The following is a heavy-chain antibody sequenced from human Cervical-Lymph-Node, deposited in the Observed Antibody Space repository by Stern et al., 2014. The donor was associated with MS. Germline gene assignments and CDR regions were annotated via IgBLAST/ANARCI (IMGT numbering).Heavy chain of an antibody. V-gene: IGHV3-33*06. CDR1: GFTLTNYA. CDR3: AKERRGYSSGYGMDV. J-gene: IGHJ6*02. D-gene: IGHD6-19*01. Sequence: VQLVESGGGVVQPGRSLRLSCVTSGFTLTNYAIHWVRQAPGKGLEWVAIMWYDGKNKYYADSVKGRFSISRDSSTNTVFLQMDSLRAEDTAVYYCAKERRGYSSGYGMDVWGQGTPVTVSS. CDR2: MWYDGKNK.